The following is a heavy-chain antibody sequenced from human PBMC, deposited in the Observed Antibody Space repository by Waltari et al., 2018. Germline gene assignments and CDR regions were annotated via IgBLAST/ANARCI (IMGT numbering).Heavy chain of an antibody. CDR2: IRSKAYGGTT. Sequence: EVQLVESGGGLVKPGRSLRLSCTASGFPFGDYAMSWFLQAPGKGLEWVGFIRSKAYGGTTEYAASVKGRFTISRDDSKSIAYLQMNSLKTEDTAVYYCTRDRSDTAMVLYYFDYWGQGTLVTVSS. D-gene: IGHD5-18*01. CDR1: GFPFGDYA. CDR3: TRDRSDTAMVLYYFDY. V-gene: IGHV3-49*05. J-gene: IGHJ4*02.